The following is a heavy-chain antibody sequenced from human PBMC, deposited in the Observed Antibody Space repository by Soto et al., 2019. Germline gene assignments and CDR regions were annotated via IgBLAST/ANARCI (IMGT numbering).Heavy chain of an antibody. J-gene: IGHJ4*02. CDR1: GFTFSTYG. Sequence: SLRLSCAASGFTFSTYGIHWVRQAPGKGLEGGSVIWYDGSYKFYADSVRGRFTISRDNSKNTLFLQMNSLRAEDTAVYYCARARYYDGSGYYSAFDYWGQGT. CDR2: IWYDGSYK. CDR3: ARARYYDGSGYYSAFDY. D-gene: IGHD3-22*01. V-gene: IGHV3-33*01.